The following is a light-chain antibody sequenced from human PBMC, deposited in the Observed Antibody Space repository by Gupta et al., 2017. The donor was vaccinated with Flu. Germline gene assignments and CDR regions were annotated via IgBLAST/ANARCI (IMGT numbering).Light chain of an antibody. CDR1: NLRDTY. CDR3: QAWDTGTWG. Sequence: CTGGNLRDTYASWYQQRPGQAPVLVIYQNGKQPSGIPERFSGSNSGSTATLTISGTQAMDEADYYCQAWDTGTWGFGGGTKLTVL. V-gene: IGLV3-1*01. CDR2: QNG. J-gene: IGLJ3*02.